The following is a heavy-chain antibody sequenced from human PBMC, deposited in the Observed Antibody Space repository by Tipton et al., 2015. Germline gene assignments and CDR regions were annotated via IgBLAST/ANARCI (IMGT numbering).Heavy chain of an antibody. CDR1: VGSITGYY. CDR2: IYYSGST. D-gene: IGHD1-14*01. Sequence: LRLSCTVSVGSITGYYWNWIRQPPGKGLEWIGYIYYSGSTIYNPSLKSRVTMSVDTSKNQFSLELSSVTAADTALYYCARRPPGNYWYFDLWGRGTLVTVSS. J-gene: IGHJ2*01. CDR3: ARRPPGNYWYFDL. V-gene: IGHV4-59*01.